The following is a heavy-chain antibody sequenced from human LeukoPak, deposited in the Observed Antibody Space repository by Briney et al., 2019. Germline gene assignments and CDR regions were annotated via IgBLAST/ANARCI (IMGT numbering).Heavy chain of an antibody. Sequence: SETLSLTCTVSGGSISSYYWSWIRQPAGKGLEWIGRIYTSGSTNYNPSLKSRVTMSVDTSKNQFSLKLSSVTAVDTAVYYCARDGFDGSYYYYYMDVWGKGTTVTVSS. V-gene: IGHV4-4*07. D-gene: IGHD1-26*01. CDR1: GGSISSYY. CDR2: IYTSGST. CDR3: ARDGFDGSYYYYYMDV. J-gene: IGHJ6*03.